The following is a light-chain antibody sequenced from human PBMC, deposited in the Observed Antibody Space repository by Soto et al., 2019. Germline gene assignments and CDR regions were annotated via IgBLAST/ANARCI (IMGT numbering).Light chain of an antibody. CDR3: QKYNSAPPWT. CDR2: GAS. Sequence: DIQMTQSPSSLSASVGDRVTITCRASQGIRNYLGWYQQKPGKAPKLLIYGASTLQLGVPSRFSGSGFGTDFTLTISSLQPEDVATYYCQKYNSAPPWTFGQGTKVEIK. V-gene: IGKV1-27*01. CDR1: QGIRNY. J-gene: IGKJ1*01.